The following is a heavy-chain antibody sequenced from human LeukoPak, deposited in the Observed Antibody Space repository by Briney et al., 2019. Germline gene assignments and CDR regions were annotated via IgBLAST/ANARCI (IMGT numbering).Heavy chain of an antibody. V-gene: IGHV3-7*05. J-gene: IGHJ4*02. CDR3: ARDFSFSSGWYYFDY. CDR2: IKQDGSEK. D-gene: IGHD6-19*01. CDR1: RFTFSTYW. Sequence: PGGSLRLSCAASRFTFSTYWMSWVREAPGKGLEWVANIKQDGSEKYYVDSVKGPFTISRDNAKNSLYLQINSLRAEDTAVYYCARDFSFSSGWYYFDYWGQGTLVTVSS.